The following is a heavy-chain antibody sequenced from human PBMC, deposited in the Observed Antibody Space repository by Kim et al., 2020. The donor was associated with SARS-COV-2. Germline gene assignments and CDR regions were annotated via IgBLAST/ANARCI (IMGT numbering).Heavy chain of an antibody. J-gene: IGHJ4*01. V-gene: IGHV3-23*01. Sequence: ESVKGRFTISRDNTKNTLYLQMNSLRAEDTAVYYCAKAVGVVVVVSSLDQWGHGTLVTVSS. CDR3: AKAVGVVVVVSSLDQ. D-gene: IGHD3-22*01.